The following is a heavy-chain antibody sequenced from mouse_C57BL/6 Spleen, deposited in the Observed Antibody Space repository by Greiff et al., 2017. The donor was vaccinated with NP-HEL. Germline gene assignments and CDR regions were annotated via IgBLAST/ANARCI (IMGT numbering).Heavy chain of an antibody. CDR1: GFTFSDYY. Sequence: EVKLVESEGGLVQPGSSMKLSCTASGFTFSDYYMAWVRQVPEKGLEWVANINYDGSSTYYLDSLKSRFIISRDNAKNILYLQMSSLKSEDTATYYCARDSNWSYAMDYWGQGTSVTVSS. CDR3: ARDSNWSYAMDY. V-gene: IGHV5-16*01. D-gene: IGHD2-5*01. CDR2: INYDGSST. J-gene: IGHJ4*01.